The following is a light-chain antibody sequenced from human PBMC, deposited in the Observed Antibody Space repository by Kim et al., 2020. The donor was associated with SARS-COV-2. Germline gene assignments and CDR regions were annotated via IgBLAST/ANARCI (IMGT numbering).Light chain of an antibody. V-gene: IGKV3-20*01. CDR3: QQYGSSPYT. J-gene: IGKJ2*01. CDR2: DAS. Sequence: EIVLTQSPGTLSLSPGVTATLSCRASQSVRSRYLAWYQQKAGRAPRLLISDASSRATGIPDRFSGSGSGTDFTLTISRLEPEDFAVYYCQQYGSSPYTFGQGPKVYIK. CDR1: QSVRSRY.